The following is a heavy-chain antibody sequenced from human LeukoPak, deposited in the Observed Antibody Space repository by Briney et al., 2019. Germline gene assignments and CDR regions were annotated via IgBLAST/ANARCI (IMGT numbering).Heavy chain of an antibody. J-gene: IGHJ6*02. D-gene: IGHD6-19*01. CDR3: ARDTRQAGWTYYYYGMDV. CDR2: TYYSGST. Sequence: SETLSLTCTVSGGSISSYYWSWIRQPPGKGLEWIGYTYYSGSTNYNPSLKSRVTISVDTSKNQFSLKLSSVTAADTAVYYCARDTRQAGWTYYYYGMDVWGQGTTVTVSS. CDR1: GGSISSYY. V-gene: IGHV4-59*01.